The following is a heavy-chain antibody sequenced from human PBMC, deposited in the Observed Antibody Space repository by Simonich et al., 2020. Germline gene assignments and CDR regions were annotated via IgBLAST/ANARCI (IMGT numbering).Heavy chain of an antibody. CDR3: ARSHIAAAGTGYFQH. CDR1: GYTFTGYY. D-gene: IGHD6-13*01. Sequence: QVQLVQSGAEVKKPGASVKVSCKASGYTFTGYYMHWVRQAPGQGLEVMGWNNPTRGGTNYAQKFQGRVTMTRDTSISTAYMELSRLRSDDTAVYYCARSHIAAAGTGYFQHWGQGTLVTVSS. CDR2: NNPTRGGT. J-gene: IGHJ1*01. V-gene: IGHV1-2*02.